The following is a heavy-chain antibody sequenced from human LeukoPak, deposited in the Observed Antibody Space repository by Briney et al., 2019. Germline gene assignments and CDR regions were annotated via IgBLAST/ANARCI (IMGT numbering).Heavy chain of an antibody. Sequence: GGSLRLSCAASGFTFSSYSMNWVRQAPGKGLEWVSSISSSSYIYYADSVKGRFTISRDNAKNSLYLQMNSLRAEDTAVYYCARGYDFWSGYSSVYDYWGQGTLVTVSS. CDR3: ARGYDFWSGYSSVYDY. J-gene: IGHJ4*02. CDR2: ISSSSYI. D-gene: IGHD3-3*01. V-gene: IGHV3-21*01. CDR1: GFTFSSYS.